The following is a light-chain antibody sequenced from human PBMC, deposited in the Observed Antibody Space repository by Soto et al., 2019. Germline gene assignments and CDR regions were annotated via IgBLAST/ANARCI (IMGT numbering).Light chain of an antibody. CDR2: EGN. CDR1: SSDVGSYNL. J-gene: IGLJ1*01. Sequence: QSALTQPASVSGSPGQSITLSCTGTSSDVGSYNLVSWYQQHPGKAPKLMIYEGNKRPSGVSNRFSGSKSGNTASLTISGLQAEDEADYYCFSFAGSNTFVFGTGTKGTVL. V-gene: IGLV2-23*03. CDR3: FSFAGSNTFV.